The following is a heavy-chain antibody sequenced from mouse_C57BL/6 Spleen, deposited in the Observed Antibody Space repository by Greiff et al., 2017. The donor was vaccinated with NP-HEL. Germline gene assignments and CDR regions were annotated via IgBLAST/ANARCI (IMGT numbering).Heavy chain of an antibody. CDR1: GFNIKDYY. D-gene: IGHD1-1*01. V-gene: IGHV14-2*01. Sequence: EVQLQQSGAELVKPGASVKLSCTASGFNIKDYYMHWVKQRTEQCLEWIGRIDPEDGETKYAPTFQGKVTITADTSSNTAYLQLSSLTSEDTAVFYCARDNGSSYNWYFDVWGTRTTVTVSS. CDR3: ARDNGSSYNWYFDV. J-gene: IGHJ1*03. CDR2: IDPEDGET.